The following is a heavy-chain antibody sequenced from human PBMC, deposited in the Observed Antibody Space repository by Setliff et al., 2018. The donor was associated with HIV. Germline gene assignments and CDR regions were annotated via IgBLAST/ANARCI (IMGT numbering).Heavy chain of an antibody. J-gene: IGHJ6*02. CDR2: ITHRGIT. D-gene: IGHD1-26*01. CDR1: GGSFSGYY. V-gene: IGHV4-34*01. CDR3: EAATVGETGYYGIDV. Sequence: SETLSLTCAVYGGSFSGYYWSWIRQPPGKGLEWIGEITHRGITDYNPSLKSRVTMSVDTSKNQFSRKLNSVTAADTAVYYCEAATVGETGYYGIDVWGPGTTVTVSS.